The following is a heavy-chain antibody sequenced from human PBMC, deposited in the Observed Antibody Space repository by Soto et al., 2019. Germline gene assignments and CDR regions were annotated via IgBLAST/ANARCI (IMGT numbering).Heavy chain of an antibody. Sequence: QVQLQESGPGLVKPSETLSLTCTVSGGSISSYYWSWIRQPPGKGLEWVGYIYYSGSTTYNPSLKSRITISVDTSKNQFSLKLRSVTAADTAVYYCARLGRWLQALDSWGQGTLVTVSS. V-gene: IGHV4-59*08. CDR3: ARLGRWLQALDS. D-gene: IGHD5-12*01. J-gene: IGHJ4*02. CDR1: GGSISSYY. CDR2: IYYSGST.